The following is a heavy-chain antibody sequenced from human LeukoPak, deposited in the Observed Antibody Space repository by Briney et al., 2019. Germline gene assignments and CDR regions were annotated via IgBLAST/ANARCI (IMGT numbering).Heavy chain of an antibody. V-gene: IGHV3-48*03. CDR2: ISFSGNTI. D-gene: IGHD2/OR15-2a*01. Sequence: PGGSLRLSCAASGFTFSSCEMDWVSQAPGKGLEWVSYISFSGNTIYYADSVKGRFTISRDNAKNSLYLQMNSLRAEDTAVYYCARVGTTSNFYYYYGMDVWGQGTTVTVSS. J-gene: IGHJ6*02. CDR3: ARVGTTSNFYYYYGMDV. CDR1: GFTFSSCE.